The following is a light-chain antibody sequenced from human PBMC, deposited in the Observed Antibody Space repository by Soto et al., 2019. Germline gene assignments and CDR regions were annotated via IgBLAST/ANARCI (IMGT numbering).Light chain of an antibody. V-gene: IGLV2-8*01. CDR2: EVT. J-gene: IGLJ2*01. CDR3: SSYAGSNNF. CDR1: SSDVGGYTY. Sequence: QSALTQPPTSSGSPGQSVTISCTGTSSDVGGYTYVSWYQQHPGKAPNLMIYEVTTRPSGVPDRFSGSKSGNTASLTVSGLQADDEADYYCSSYAGSNNFFGGGTKLTVL.